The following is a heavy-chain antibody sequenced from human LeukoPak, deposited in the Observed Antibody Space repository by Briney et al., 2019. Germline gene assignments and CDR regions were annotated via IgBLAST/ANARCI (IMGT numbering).Heavy chain of an antibody. V-gene: IGHV4-59*12. CDR1: GGSISSYY. CDR2: IFYSGST. CDR3: AREGGPYRPLDY. J-gene: IGHJ4*02. Sequence: SETLSLTCTVSGGSISSYYWNWIRQPPGKGLEWIGSIFYSGSTNYNPSLKSRVTMSLDTSENHISLKLTSVTAADTAVYYCAREGGPYRPLDYSGQGTLVTVAS.